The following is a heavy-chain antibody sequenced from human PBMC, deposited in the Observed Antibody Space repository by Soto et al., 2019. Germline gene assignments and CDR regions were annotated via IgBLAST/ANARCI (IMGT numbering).Heavy chain of an antibody. CDR3: AKGAAAGPYFDY. Sequence: SLRLSCAASGFTFEDYAMHWVRQAPGKGLEWVSGISWNSCSIGYADSVKGRFTSSRDNAKNSLYLQMNSLRAEDTALYYCAKGAAAGPYFDYWGQGTLVTVSS. V-gene: IGHV3-9*01. J-gene: IGHJ4*02. CDR2: ISWNSCSI. D-gene: IGHD6-13*01. CDR1: GFTFEDYA.